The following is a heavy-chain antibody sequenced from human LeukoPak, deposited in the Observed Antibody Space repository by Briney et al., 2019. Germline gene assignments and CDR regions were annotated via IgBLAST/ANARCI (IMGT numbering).Heavy chain of an antibody. CDR3: ARYYDSSGSLDY. CDR2: IYYSGST. CDR1: GASISNYY. V-gene: IGHV4-59*01. Sequence: SETLSLTCTVSGASISNYYWSWIRQPPDKGLEWIGYIYYSGSTNSNPSLRSRVSMSADTSRNQFSLKLNSVTAPDTAVYYCARYYDSSGSLDYWGQGTLVTVSS. D-gene: IGHD3-22*01. J-gene: IGHJ4*02.